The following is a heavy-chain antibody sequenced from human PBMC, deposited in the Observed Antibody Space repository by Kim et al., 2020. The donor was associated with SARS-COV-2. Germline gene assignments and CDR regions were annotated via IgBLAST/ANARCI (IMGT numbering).Heavy chain of an antibody. D-gene: IGHD6-13*01. CDR3: ARVRSSSWSYYYYYYMDV. Sequence: ASVKVSCKASGYTFTSYAMNWVRQAPGQGLEWMGWINTNTGNPTYAQGFTGRFVFSLDTSVSTAYLQISSPKAEDTAVYYCARVRSSSWSYYYYYYMDVWGKGTTVTVAS. CDR1: GYTFTSYA. CDR2: INTNTGNP. V-gene: IGHV7-4-1*02. J-gene: IGHJ6*03.